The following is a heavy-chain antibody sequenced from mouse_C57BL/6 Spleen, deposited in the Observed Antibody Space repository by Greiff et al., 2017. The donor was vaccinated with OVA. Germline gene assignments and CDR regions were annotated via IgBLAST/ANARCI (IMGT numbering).Heavy chain of an antibody. CDR2: ISSGSSTI. CDR1: GFTFSDYG. V-gene: IGHV5-17*01. Sequence: EVKLVESGGGLVKPGGSLKLSCAASGFTFSDYGMHWVRQAPEKGLEWVAYISSGSSTIYYADTVKGRFTISRDNAKNTLFLQMTSLRSEDTAMYYCARGRTGTWFAYWGQGTLVTVSA. CDR3: ARGRTGTWFAY. D-gene: IGHD4-1*01. J-gene: IGHJ3*01.